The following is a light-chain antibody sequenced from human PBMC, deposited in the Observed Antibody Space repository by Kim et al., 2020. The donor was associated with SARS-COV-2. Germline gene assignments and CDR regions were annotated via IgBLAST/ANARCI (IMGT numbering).Light chain of an antibody. CDR3: QQSYSSLT. Sequence: CASVGDRVTITCRASQSISSYLNWYQQKPGKAPKLLIYAATSLQSGVPSRFSGSGSGTEFTLSISSLQSEDFATYYCQQSYSSLTFGGGTKVDIK. CDR1: QSISSY. CDR2: AAT. J-gene: IGKJ4*01. V-gene: IGKV1-39*01.